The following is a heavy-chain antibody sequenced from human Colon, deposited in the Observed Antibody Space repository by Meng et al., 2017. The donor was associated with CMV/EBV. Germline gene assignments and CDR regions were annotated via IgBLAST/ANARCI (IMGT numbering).Heavy chain of an antibody. J-gene: IGHJ5*02. Sequence: AASGFTFTDNYRDWVRLAPGKGLEWVGRIRNKANSYTTEYAASVKGRFTISRDDSKNSVYLQMNSLKTDDTAVYYCARVWRGRWFAPWGQGTLVTVSS. CDR2: IRNKANSYTT. CDR1: GFTFTDNY. CDR3: ARVWRGRWFAP. V-gene: IGHV3-72*01. D-gene: IGHD2-21*01.